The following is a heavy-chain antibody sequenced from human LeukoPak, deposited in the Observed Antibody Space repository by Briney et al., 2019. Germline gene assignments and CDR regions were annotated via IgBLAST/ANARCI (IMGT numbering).Heavy chain of an antibody. CDR3: ARGGDDYVWGSYRLDY. J-gene: IGHJ4*02. CDR1: GYTFTSYG. V-gene: IGHV1-18*01. Sequence: GASVKVSCKASGYTFTSYGISWVRQAPGQGLEWMEWISAYNGNTNYAQKLQGRVTMTTDTSTSTAYMELSSLRSEDTAVYYCARGGDDYVWGSYRLDYWGQGTLVTVSS. CDR2: ISAYNGNT. D-gene: IGHD3-16*02.